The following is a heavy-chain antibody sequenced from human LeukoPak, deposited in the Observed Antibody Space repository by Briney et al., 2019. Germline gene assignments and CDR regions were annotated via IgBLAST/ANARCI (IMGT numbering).Heavy chain of an antibody. J-gene: IGHJ5*02. Sequence: SVKVSCKASGGTFSSYAISWVRQAPGQGLEWMGGIIPIFGTANYAQKFQGRVTITADESTSTAYMELSSLRSDDTAVYYCARNDRGIPDWFDPWGQGTLVTVSS. CDR1: GGTFSSYA. D-gene: IGHD3-16*01. CDR3: ARNDRGIPDWFDP. CDR2: IIPIFGTA. V-gene: IGHV1-69*13.